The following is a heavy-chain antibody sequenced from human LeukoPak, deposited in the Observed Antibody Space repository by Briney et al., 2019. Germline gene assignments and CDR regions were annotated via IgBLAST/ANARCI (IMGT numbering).Heavy chain of an antibody. V-gene: IGHV3-7*01. CDR3: ARRGPRADSSGYYYS. CDR2: IKQDGSEK. J-gene: IGHJ4*02. CDR1: GFTFSSYG. D-gene: IGHD3-22*01. Sequence: GGSLRLSCAASGFTFSSYGMSWVRQAPGKGLEWVANIKQDGSEKYYLDSVKGRFTISRDNAKNSLYLQMNSLRAEDAAVYYCARRGPRADSSGYYYSWGQGTLVTVSS.